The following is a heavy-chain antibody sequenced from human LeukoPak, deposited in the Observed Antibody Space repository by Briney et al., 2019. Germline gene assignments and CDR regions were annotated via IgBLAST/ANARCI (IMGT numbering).Heavy chain of an antibody. J-gene: IGHJ4*02. Sequence: TGGSLRLSCAASGFTFSSYSMDWVRQAPGKGLEWVSSISSSSSYIYYADSVKGRFTISRDNAKNSLYLQMNSLRAEDTAVYYCARDGSGVFDYRRQGTMVTVSS. CDR1: GFTFSSYS. CDR3: ARDGSGVFDY. CDR2: ISSSSSYI. V-gene: IGHV3-21*01. D-gene: IGHD3-10*01.